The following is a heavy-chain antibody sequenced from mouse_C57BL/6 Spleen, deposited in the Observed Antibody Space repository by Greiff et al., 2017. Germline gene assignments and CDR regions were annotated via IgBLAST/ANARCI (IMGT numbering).Heavy chain of an antibody. V-gene: IGHV5-17*01. J-gene: IGHJ4*01. CDR3: AMLVWLRDYAMDD. CDR1: GFNFSDYG. Sequence: DVMLVESGGGLVKPGGSLKLSCAASGFNFSDYGMHWVRQAPEKGLEWVAYISSGSGTIYYADTVKGRFTISRDNAKNTLFLQMTSLRSEDTAMYYCAMLVWLRDYAMDDWGQGTSVTVAT. D-gene: IGHD2-2*01. CDR2: ISSGSGTI.